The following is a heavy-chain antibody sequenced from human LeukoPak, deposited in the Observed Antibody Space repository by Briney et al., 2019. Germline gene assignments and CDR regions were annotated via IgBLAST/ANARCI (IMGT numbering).Heavy chain of an antibody. V-gene: IGHV4-31*03. CDR1: GGSISSGGYY. CDR3: ARDPGRDAFDI. CDR2: IYYSGST. Sequence: PSETLSLTCTVPGGSISSGGYYWSWIRQHPGKGLEWIGYIYYSGSTYYNPSLKSRVTISVDTSKNQFSLKLSSVTAADTAVYYCARDPGRDAFDIWGQGTMVTVSS. J-gene: IGHJ3*02.